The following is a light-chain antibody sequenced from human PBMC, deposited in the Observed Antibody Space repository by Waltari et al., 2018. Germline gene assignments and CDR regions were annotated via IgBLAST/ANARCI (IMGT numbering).Light chain of an antibody. V-gene: IGLV1-47*01. J-gene: IGLJ2*01. Sequence: SVLTQPPSASGTPGQSVTIPCSGSISNFGTHYVYWYQQLPGTAPKLLIYLTHQRPSGVPDRFSASKSGTSASLAISGLRFEDEADYYCATRDEGPTVVFGGGTKLTVL. CDR1: ISNFGTHY. CDR3: ATRDEGPTVV. CDR2: LTH.